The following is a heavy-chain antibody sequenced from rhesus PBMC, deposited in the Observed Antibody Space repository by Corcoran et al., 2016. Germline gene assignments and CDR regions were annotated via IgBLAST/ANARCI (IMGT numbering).Heavy chain of an antibody. Sequence: QVQLQESGPGLVKPSETLSLTCAVSGGSISSGYYYWSWIRQPPGKGLECIGYITSSGRTSYNPSLKSRVPISRYTSKNQFSLKLSSVTAADTAVYYCARDHDSGYYGPFDYWGQGVLVTVSS. V-gene: IGHV4-122*02. J-gene: IGHJ4*01. D-gene: IGHD3-28*01. CDR2: ITSSGRT. CDR1: GGSISSGYYY. CDR3: ARDHDSGYYGPFDY.